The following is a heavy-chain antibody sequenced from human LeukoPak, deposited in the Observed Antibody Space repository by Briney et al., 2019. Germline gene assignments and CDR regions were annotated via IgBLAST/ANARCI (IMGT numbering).Heavy chain of an antibody. V-gene: IGHV3-74*01. CDR3: ARDGGYSYGPSVDY. CDR2: INSDGSST. D-gene: IGHD5-18*01. J-gene: IGHJ4*02. CDR1: GFTFSSYG. Sequence: GGTLRLSCAASGFTFSSYGMSWVRQAPGKGLVWVSRINSDGSSTSYADSVKGRFTISRDNAKNSLYLQMNSLRAEDTAVYYCARDGGYSYGPSVDYWGQGTLVTVSS.